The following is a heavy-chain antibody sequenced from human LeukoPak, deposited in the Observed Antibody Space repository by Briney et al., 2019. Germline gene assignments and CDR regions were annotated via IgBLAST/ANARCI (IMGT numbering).Heavy chain of an antibody. V-gene: IGHV1-2*02. CDR3: ALEAIVDTAVGADY. J-gene: IGHJ4*02. CDR2: INPNSGGT. Sequence: ASVKVSCKASGYTFTGYYKHWVRQAPGQGLEWMGWINPNSGGTNYAQKFQGRVTMTRDTSISTAYMERSRLRSDDTAVYYCALEAIVDTAVGADYWGQGTLVTVSS. D-gene: IGHD5-18*01. CDR1: GYTFTGYY.